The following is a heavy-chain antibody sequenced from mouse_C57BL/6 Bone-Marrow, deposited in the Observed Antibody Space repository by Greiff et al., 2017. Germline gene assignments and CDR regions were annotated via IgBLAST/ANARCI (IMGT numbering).Heavy chain of an antibody. Sequence: QVQLQQSGSELRGPGSSVKLSCKDFDSEVFPIADMCCVRQKPGHGFEWIGGLHASIGRTIYGEKFEVKATLDADTLSITAYLDLNSLTAVDSAIYYGARGSYGSRFYWYGDVGGTGTTVSVSS. D-gene: IGHD1-1*01. V-gene: IGHV15-2*01. CDR2: LHASIGRT. CDR1: DSEVFPIAD. CDR3: ARGSYGSRFYWYGDV. J-gene: IGHJ1*03.